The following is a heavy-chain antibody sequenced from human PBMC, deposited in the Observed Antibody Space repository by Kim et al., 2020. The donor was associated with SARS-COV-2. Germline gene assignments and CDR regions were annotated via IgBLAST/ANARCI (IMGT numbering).Heavy chain of an antibody. Sequence: TRYAGSVRGRFTISRDSSRNTVFLQMNSLRADDTAVYYCARGGLTGGFDYWGQGTLVTVSS. D-gene: IGHD2-8*02. CDR3: ARGGLTGGFDY. V-gene: IGHV3-23*01. J-gene: IGHJ4*02. CDR2: T.